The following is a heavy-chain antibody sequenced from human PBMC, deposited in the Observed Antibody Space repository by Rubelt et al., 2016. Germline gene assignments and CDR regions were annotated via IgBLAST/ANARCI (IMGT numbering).Heavy chain of an antibody. Sequence: QVQLVQSGAEVKKPGASVKVSCKASGYTFTSYGINWVRQATGQGLEWMGWMNPNSGNTGYAQKFQGRVTMTRNTSISTAYMELSSLRSEDTAVYYCARGMNYDFWSGYYYYYYGMDVWGQGTTVTVSS. D-gene: IGHD3-3*01. CDR2: MNPNSGNT. J-gene: IGHJ6*02. V-gene: IGHV1-8*02. CDR1: GYTFTSYG. CDR3: ARGMNYDFWSGYYYYYYGMDV.